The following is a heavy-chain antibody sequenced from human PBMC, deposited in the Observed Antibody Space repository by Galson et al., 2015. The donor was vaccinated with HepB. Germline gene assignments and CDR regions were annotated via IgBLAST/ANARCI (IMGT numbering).Heavy chain of an antibody. CDR1: GSTFTAYS. CDR2: INPNSGAT. Sequence: SVKVSCKASGSTFTAYSIQWVRQAPGQGLVWMGWINPNSGATTFSQKFQGSVTMTRDTSTFTAYMELSSLRSADTAVYYCARYDFWFGMDVWGQGTPVTVSS. V-gene: IGHV1-2*02. D-gene: IGHD3/OR15-3a*01. CDR3: ARYDFWFGMDV. J-gene: IGHJ6*02.